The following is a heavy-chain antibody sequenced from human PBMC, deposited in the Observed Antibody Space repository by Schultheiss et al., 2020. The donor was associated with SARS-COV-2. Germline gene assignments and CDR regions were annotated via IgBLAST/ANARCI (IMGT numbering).Heavy chain of an antibody. D-gene: IGHD2/OR15-2a*01. Sequence: ASVKVSCKASGYAFSSYGIIWVRQAPGEGLEWVGKISAYNGNTNYAQKLQGRVTMTTDTSTSTAYMELRSLRSDDTAVYYCARVPSFTVLYYFDYWGQGTLVTVSS. CDR1: GYAFSSYG. CDR2: ISAYNGNT. CDR3: ARVPSFTVLYYFDY. V-gene: IGHV1-18*01. J-gene: IGHJ4*02.